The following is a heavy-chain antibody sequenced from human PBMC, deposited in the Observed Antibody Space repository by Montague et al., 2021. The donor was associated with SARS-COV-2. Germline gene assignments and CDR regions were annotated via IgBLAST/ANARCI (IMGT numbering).Heavy chain of an antibody. J-gene: IGHJ6*03. CDR2: IYWNGDK. V-gene: IGHV2-5*01. Sequence: PALVKPTQTLTLTCNFSGFSLSTSGVGVGWIRQSPGKALECLALIYWNGDKRYSPSLKSRLTVTKDTSRNQVVLTVTNMDPVDIGTFYCARMYPAMTVAGTLDYYYVDVWGTGTTVTVSS. CDR1: GFSLSTSGVG. CDR3: ARMYPAMTVAGTLDYYYVDV. D-gene: IGHD2-2*01.